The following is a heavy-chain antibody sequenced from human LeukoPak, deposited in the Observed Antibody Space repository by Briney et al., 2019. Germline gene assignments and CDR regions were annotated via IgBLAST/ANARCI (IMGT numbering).Heavy chain of an antibody. CDR1: GFTFSSYE. D-gene: IGHD3-22*01. CDR3: ARPFPHYYGSSGLNY. V-gene: IGHV3-48*03. J-gene: IGHJ4*02. CDR2: ISSSGSTI. Sequence: GGSRRLSCADSGFTFSSYEMNWVRQAPGKGLQWVSYISSSGSTIYYADSVKGRFTISRDNAKNSLYLQMNSLRAEDTAVYYCARPFPHYYGSSGLNYWGQGTLVTVSS.